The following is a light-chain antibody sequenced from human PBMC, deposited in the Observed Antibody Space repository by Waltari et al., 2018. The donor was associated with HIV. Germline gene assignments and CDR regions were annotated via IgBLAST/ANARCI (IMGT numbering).Light chain of an antibody. CDR1: SSNIGTNY. CDR3: AAWDENLSGRVV. V-gene: IGLV1-47*01. J-gene: IGLJ2*01. CDR2: RNN. Sequence: QSVLTQPPSASGTPGQRVTISCSGSSSNIGTNYIYLYQQLPGPAPKLLIYRNNQRPSGVPDRFSGSKSGTSVFLAISGLRSEDEADYYCAAWDENLSGRVVFGGGTKLTVL.